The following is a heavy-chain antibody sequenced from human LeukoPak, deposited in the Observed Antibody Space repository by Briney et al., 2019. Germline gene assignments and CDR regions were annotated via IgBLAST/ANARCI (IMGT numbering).Heavy chain of an antibody. CDR2: ISTSGTYI. D-gene: IGHD2-21*01. CDR3: ARDLADYSDY. V-gene: IGHV3-21*01. CDR1: GFTFSTYS. J-gene: IGHJ4*02. Sequence: GGSLRLSCAASGFTFSTYSMNWVRQAPGKGLEWVSSISTSGTYIYYADSLKGRFTLSRGNAKNSLYPQMPRLRAEDTAVYYCARDLADYSDYWGQGTLVTVSS.